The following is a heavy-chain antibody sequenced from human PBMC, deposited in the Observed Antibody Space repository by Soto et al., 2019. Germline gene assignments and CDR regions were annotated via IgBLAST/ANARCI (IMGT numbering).Heavy chain of an antibody. Sequence: ASVKVSCKASGYTFTSYGISWVRQAPGQGLEWMGWISAYNGNTNYAQKLQGRVTMTTDTSTSTVYMELRSLRSDDTALYYCARGLDYNWFDPWGQGTLVTVSS. CDR2: ISAYNGNT. CDR1: GYTFTSYG. D-gene: IGHD5-12*01. CDR3: ARGLDYNWFDP. J-gene: IGHJ5*02. V-gene: IGHV1-18*01.